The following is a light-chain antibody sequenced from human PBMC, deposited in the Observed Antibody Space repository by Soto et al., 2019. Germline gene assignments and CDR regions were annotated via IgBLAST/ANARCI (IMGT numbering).Light chain of an antibody. J-gene: IGLJ3*02. CDR3: CSYAGNKTVV. Sequence: QSALTQPASVSGSPGQSITISCTGTSSDVGSYNLVSWYQQHPGKAPKLMIYEATKRPSGVSYRFSGSQSGNTASLTISGLQAEDEADYYCCSYAGNKTVVFGGGTKLTVL. CDR1: SSDVGSYNL. CDR2: EAT. V-gene: IGLV2-23*01.